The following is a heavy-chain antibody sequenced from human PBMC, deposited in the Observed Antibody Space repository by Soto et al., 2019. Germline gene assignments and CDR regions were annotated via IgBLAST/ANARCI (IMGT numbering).Heavy chain of an antibody. D-gene: IGHD2-2*01. CDR1: GFTFINYA. CDR2: ISGGGDRA. V-gene: IGHV3-23*01. Sequence: EVQLLESGGGLVQPGGSLRLSCVGSGFTFINYAMNWVRQTPGKGLEWVSTISGGGDRAFDADTVKGRFTISRDNSKNTVNLQMNSLRADDTAVYYCARKVLGSTSHPDWWYFDLWGRGTLVTVSS. CDR3: ARKVLGSTSHPDWWYFDL. J-gene: IGHJ2*01.